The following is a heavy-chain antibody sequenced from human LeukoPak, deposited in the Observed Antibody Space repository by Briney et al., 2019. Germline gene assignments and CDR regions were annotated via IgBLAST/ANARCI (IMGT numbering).Heavy chain of an antibody. V-gene: IGHV4-4*07. CDR1: GGSISSYY. Sequence: SETLSLTCTVSGGSISSYYWSWIRQPAGKGLEWIGRIYTSGSTNYNPSLKSRVTMSVDTSKNQFSLKLSSVTAADTAVYYCARDLGHNWNDEEPYYYYGMDVWGQGTTVTVSS. CDR3: ARDLGHNWNDEEPYYYYGMDV. J-gene: IGHJ6*02. D-gene: IGHD1-1*01. CDR2: IYTSGST.